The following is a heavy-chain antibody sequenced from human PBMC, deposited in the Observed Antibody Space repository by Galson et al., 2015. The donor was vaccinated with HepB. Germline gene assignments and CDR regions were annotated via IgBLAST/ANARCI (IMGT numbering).Heavy chain of an antibody. D-gene: IGHD4-17*01. Sequence: SLRLSCAASGFTFSSYSMNWVRQAPGKGLEWVSSISSSSSYIYYADSVKGRFTISRDNAKNSLYLQMNSLRAEDTAVYYCARDDYWDGTTVTTLENYYYYYGMDVWGQGTTVTVSS. J-gene: IGHJ6*02. CDR3: ARDDYWDGTTVTTLENYYYYYGMDV. CDR1: GFTFSSYS. V-gene: IGHV3-21*01. CDR2: ISSSSSYI.